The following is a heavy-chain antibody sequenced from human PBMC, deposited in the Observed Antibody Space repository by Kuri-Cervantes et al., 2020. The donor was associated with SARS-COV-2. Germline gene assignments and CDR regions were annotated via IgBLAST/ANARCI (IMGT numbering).Heavy chain of an antibody. CDR1: GGSISSGSYY. D-gene: IGHD3-3*01. Sequence: SETLSLTCTVSGGSISSGSYYWSWIRQPAGKGLEWIGRIYTSGSTNYNPSLKSRVTISVDTSKNQFSLRLSSVTAADTAVYYCARGSVGAIFGVVTHYYYMDVWGKGTTVTVSS. CDR3: ARGSVGAIFGVVTHYYYMDV. CDR2: IYTSGST. V-gene: IGHV4-61*02. J-gene: IGHJ6*03.